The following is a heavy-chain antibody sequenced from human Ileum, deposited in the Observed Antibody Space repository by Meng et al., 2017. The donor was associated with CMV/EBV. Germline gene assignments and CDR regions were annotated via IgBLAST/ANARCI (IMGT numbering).Heavy chain of an antibody. V-gene: IGHV3-23*03. D-gene: IGHD3-16*01. Sequence: ASGFTFSKYARSWVREAPGKGLEWVSVIYTDGTKTVYADYVKGRFTIFRANPKNTLYLQMNSLRAEDTAVYYCAKDDNGYTGEGGYWGQGTLVTVSS. CDR1: GFTFSKYA. J-gene: IGHJ4*02. CDR2: IYTDGTKT. CDR3: AKDDNGYTGEGGY.